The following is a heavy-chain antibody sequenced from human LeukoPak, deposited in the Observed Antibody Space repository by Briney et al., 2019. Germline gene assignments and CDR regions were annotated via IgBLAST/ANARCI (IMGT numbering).Heavy chain of an antibody. J-gene: IGHJ4*02. CDR3: ARRDGYNYFPPDY. Sequence: GASVKVSCKASGGTFSSYAISWVRQAPGQGLEWMGGIIPIFGTANYAQKFQGRVTITADKSTSTAYMELSSLRSEDTAVYYCARRDGYNYFPPDYWGQGTLVTVSS. CDR2: IIPIFGTA. D-gene: IGHD5-24*01. V-gene: IGHV1-69*06. CDR1: GGTFSSYA.